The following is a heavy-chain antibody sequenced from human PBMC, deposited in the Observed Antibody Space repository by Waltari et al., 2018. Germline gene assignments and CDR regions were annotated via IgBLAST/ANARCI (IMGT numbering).Heavy chain of an antibody. Sequence: QVQLVESGGGVVQPGGALRLSCAASGLTFTNNAMHWVRQAPGKGLEWVAVISYDGSKKYYANSVKGRFTISRDNSKNTLYLQMSSLRAEDTALYYCAREGPSYSGFDYWGQGSLVTVSS. J-gene: IGHJ4*02. CDR2: ISYDGSKK. CDR1: GLTFTNNA. V-gene: IGHV3-30-3*01. CDR3: AREGPSYSGFDY. D-gene: IGHD2-21*01.